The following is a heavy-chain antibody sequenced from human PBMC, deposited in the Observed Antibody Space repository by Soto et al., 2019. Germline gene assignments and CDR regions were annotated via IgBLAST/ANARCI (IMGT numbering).Heavy chain of an antibody. CDR1: GFTLSSYA. D-gene: IGHD2-2*03. CDR2: SGSGGRT. CDR3: ARAVGSTLY. V-gene: IGHV3-23*01. J-gene: IGHJ4*02. Sequence: GGSLSLSCTASGFTLSSYAMAWVRQATGKGLEWVSASGSGGRTYYADSAKGRFIVSRDNSRSTVFLQMNNLRVGDTAMYYCARAVGSTLYWGQGTLVTVSS.